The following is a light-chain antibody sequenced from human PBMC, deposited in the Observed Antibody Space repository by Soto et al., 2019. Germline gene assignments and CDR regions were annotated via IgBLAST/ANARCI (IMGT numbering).Light chain of an antibody. CDR3: TSHTSSGALV. CDR2: DVS. J-gene: IGLJ2*01. V-gene: IGLV2-14*01. CDR1: SSDVGGYNY. Sequence: QSALTQPASVSGSPGQSITISCTGTSSDVGGYNYVSWYQQHPGKAPKLMIYDVSNRPSGVSNRFSGSKSGNTASLTISGLQAEDEADYCCTSHTSSGALVFGGGTKVTVL.